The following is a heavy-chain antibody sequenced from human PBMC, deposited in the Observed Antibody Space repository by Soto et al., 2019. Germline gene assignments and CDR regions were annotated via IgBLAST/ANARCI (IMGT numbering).Heavy chain of an antibody. CDR1: GFTFSSYA. CDR3: AKRSSSSTFDY. V-gene: IGHV3-23*01. CDR2: ISGRDDST. D-gene: IGHD6-6*01. J-gene: IGHJ4*02. Sequence: EVQLWESGGGLVQPGESMRLSCAASGFTFSSYAMSWVRQAPGKGLEWVSVISGRDDSTYYADSVKGRFTISRDNSKNTLYLQMNSLRAEDTAVYYCAKRSSSSTFDYWGQGTLVTVSS.